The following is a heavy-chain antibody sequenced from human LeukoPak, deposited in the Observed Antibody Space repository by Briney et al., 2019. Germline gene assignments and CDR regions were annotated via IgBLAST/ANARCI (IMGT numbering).Heavy chain of an antibody. CDR2: ISSSSSTI. V-gene: IGHV3-48*01. D-gene: IGHD7-27*01. CDR3: ASLGISHDY. J-gene: IGHJ4*02. Sequence: GGSLRLSCAASGFTFSYYSMNWVRQAPGKGLEWLSYISSSSSTIYYADSVKGRFTISRDNSKNTLYLQMNSLRAEDTAVYYCASLGISHDYWGQGTLVTVSS. CDR1: GFTFSYYS.